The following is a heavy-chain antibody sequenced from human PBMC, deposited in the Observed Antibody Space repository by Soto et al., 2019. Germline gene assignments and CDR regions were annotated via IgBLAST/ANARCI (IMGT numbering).Heavy chain of an antibody. CDR2: VYYSGTT. CDR1: GGSVSNKTYF. CDR3: ARTTAVPNTLRSRYFFDY. J-gene: IGHJ4*02. V-gene: IGHV4-61*01. Sequence: SETLSLIRSVSGGSVSNKTYFWSWIRQPPGKRLEWIGYVYYSGTTNYNPSLKSRVTISVDLSKNQFSLRLSSVTTADTALYYCARTTAVPNTLRSRYFFDYWGQGTLVTVSS. D-gene: IGHD4-17*01.